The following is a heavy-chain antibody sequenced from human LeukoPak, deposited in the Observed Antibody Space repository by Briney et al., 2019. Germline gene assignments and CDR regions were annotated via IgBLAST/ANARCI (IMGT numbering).Heavy chain of an antibody. V-gene: IGHV3-74*01. CDR1: GFTFSSYW. Sequence: GGSLRLSCAASGFTFSSYWMPWVRQAPGKGLVWVSRINSDGSSTSYADSVKGRFTISRDNAKNTLYLQMNSLRAEDTAVYYCARVRVTMVRGVRSGMDVWGQGTTVTVSS. D-gene: IGHD3-10*01. J-gene: IGHJ6*02. CDR3: ARVRVTMVRGVRSGMDV. CDR2: INSDGSST.